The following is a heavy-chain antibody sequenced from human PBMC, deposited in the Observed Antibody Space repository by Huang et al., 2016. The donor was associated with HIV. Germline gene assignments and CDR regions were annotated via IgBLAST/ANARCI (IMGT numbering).Heavy chain of an antibody. CDR2: IYHRGTT. D-gene: IGHD2-21*02. V-gene: IGHV4-34*01. Sequence: QVRLHQWGTGVLKPSETLSLKCAVYGGSFNGHFWTWIRQSPGKGLEWIGEIYHRGTTSSNPSLKSRVTMSLDTSKSQFYINLTSVTATDTATYYCARPRMTEGNSDSTWSYFDSWGQGTPVIVSS. CDR3: ARPRMTEGNSDSTWSYFDS. CDR1: GGSFNGHF. J-gene: IGHJ4*02.